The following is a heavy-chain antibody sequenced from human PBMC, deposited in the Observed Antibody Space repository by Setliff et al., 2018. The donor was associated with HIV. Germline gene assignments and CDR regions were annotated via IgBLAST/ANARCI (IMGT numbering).Heavy chain of an antibody. J-gene: IGHJ5*02. D-gene: IGHD3-10*01. CDR3: AKGVKWLDP. CDR2: IYSDGRT. V-gene: IGHV3-53*01. CDR1: GFNVSYNY. Sequence: TGESLKISCAASGFNVSYNYMTWVRQAPGKGLEWVSVIYSDGRTDYADSVKGRFTISRDDSKNTVHLQMHSLRVEDTAVYYCAKGVKWLDPWGQGTLVTVSS.